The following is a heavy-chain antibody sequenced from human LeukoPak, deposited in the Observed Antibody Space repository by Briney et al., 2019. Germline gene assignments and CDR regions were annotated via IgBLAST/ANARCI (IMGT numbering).Heavy chain of an antibody. CDR2: IYYSGGT. J-gene: IGHJ4*02. CDR3: ARHEGGGSGWYRGWDFDY. D-gene: IGHD6-19*01. Sequence: PSETLSLTCTVSGGSISSSSYYWGWIRQPPGKGLEWIGSIYYSGGTYYNPSLKSRVTISVDTSKNQFSLKLSSVTAADTAVYYCARHEGGGSGWYRGWDFDYWGQGTLVTVSS. CDR1: GGSISSSSYY. V-gene: IGHV4-39*01.